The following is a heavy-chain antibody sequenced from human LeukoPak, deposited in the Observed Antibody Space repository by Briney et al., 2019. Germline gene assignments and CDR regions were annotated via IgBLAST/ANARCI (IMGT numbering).Heavy chain of an antibody. CDR2: IYSSGST. D-gene: IGHD3-22*01. CDR1: GDTLSNYY. Sequence: PSETLSLTCTVSGDTLSNYYWSCMRQPAGKEREWIGRIYSSGSTNYIPSLKSRVTMSVDTSKNQFSLNLTSVTVADMAVYFCARVGVVESSGYHDYYFDFWGQGSLVTVSS. J-gene: IGHJ4*02. V-gene: IGHV4-4*07. CDR3: ARVGVVESSGYHDYYFDF.